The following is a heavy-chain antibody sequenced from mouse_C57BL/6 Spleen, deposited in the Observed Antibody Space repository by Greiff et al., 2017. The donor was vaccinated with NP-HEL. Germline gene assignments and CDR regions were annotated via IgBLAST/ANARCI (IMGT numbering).Heavy chain of an antibody. V-gene: IGHV1-15*01. CDR3: TRGTGAY. Sequence: QVQLQQSGAELVRPGASVTLSCKASGYTFTDYEMHWVKQTPVHGLEWIGAIDPESGGTAYNQKFKGKAILTADKSSSTAYMELRSLTSEDSAVYYCTRGTGAYWGQGTLVTVSA. D-gene: IGHD3-3*01. CDR1: GYTFTDYE. J-gene: IGHJ3*01. CDR2: IDPESGGT.